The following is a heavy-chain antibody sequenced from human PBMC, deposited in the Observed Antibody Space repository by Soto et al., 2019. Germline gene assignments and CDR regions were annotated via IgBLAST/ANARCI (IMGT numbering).Heavy chain of an antibody. V-gene: IGHV4-30-2*01. D-gene: IGHD7-27*01. Sequence: SETLSLTCAVSGGSISSGGHSWSWIRQPPGKGLEWIGYIYHSGSTYYNPSLKSRVTISVDRSKNQFSLKLSSVTAADTAVYYCARVPGPWGQGTLVTVSS. CDR2: IYHSGST. CDR1: GGSISSGGHS. CDR3: ARVPGP. J-gene: IGHJ5*02.